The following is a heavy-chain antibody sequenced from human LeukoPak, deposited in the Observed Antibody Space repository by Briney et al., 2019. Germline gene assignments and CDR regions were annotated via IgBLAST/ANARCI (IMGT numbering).Heavy chain of an antibody. Sequence: ASVKVSCKASGYTFTSYDINWVRQATGQGLEWMGRIIPILGIANYAQKFQGRVTITADKSTSTAYMELSSLRSEDTAVYYCASITGLAWGQGTLVTVSS. CDR2: IIPILGIA. CDR3: ASITGLA. V-gene: IGHV1-69*04. J-gene: IGHJ5*02. D-gene: IGHD3-3*01. CDR1: GYTFTSYD.